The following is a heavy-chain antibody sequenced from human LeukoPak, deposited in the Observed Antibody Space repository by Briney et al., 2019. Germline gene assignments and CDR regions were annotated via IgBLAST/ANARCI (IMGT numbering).Heavy chain of an antibody. Sequence: RASVKVSCKASGFTFTSSAVQWVRQARGQRLEWIGWIVVGSGNTNYAQKFQERVTITRDMSTSTAYMELSSLRSEDTAVYYCAADLNPTLWFGMKVDYWGQGTLVTVSS. J-gene: IGHJ4*02. D-gene: IGHD3-10*01. V-gene: IGHV1-58*01. CDR3: AADLNPTLWFGMKVDY. CDR1: GFTFTSSA. CDR2: IVVGSGNT.